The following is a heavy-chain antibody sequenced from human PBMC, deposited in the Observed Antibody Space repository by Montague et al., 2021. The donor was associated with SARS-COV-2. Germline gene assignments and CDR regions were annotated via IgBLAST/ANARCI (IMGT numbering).Heavy chain of an antibody. V-gene: IGHV4-59*08. CDR1: GVSVTDYY. CDR3: VGPPHYDGLNGPPDF. Sequence: SKTLSLTCTVSGVSVTDYYWSWIRQPPGKGLEWVGGVLYNKGTNFNPSLKSRVAISVDTSKNQFSLRLTSVTAADTAFYYCVGPPHYDGLNGPPDFWDQGTLVTVSS. D-gene: IGHD3-9*01. CDR2: VLYNKGT. J-gene: IGHJ4*02.